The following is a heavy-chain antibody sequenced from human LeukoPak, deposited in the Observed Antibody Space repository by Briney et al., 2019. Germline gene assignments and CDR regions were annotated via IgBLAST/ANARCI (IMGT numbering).Heavy chain of an antibody. CDR2: INPNSGGT. Sequence: ASVKVSCKASGYTFTGYYMHWVRQAPGQGLEWMGWINPNSGGTNYAQKFQGRVTMTRDTSISTAYMELSRLRSDDTAVYYCARDGIAAAEPGADYWGQETLVTVSS. V-gene: IGHV1-2*02. CDR1: GYTFTGYY. D-gene: IGHD6-13*01. CDR3: ARDGIAAAEPGADY. J-gene: IGHJ4*02.